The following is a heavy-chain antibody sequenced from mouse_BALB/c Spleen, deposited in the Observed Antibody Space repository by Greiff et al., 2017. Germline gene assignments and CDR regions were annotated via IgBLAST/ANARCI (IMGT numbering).Heavy chain of an antibody. CDR3: ARRNWDYAMDY. J-gene: IGHJ4*01. CDR1: GFTFSDYY. V-gene: IGHV5-4*02. CDR2: ISDGGSYT. D-gene: IGHD4-1*01. Sequence: EVKVVESGGGLVKPGGSLKLSCAASGFTFSDYYMYWVRQTPEKRLEWVATISDGGSYTYYPDSVKGRFTISRDNAKNNLYLQMSSLKSEDTAMYYCARRNWDYAMDYWGQGTSVTVSS.